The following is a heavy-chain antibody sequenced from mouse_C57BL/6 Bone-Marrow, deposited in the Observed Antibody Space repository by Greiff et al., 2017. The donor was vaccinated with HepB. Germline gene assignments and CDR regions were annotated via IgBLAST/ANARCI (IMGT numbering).Heavy chain of an antibody. D-gene: IGHD2-3*01. CDR2: ISSGGDYI. CDR3: TRVYDGYPYYAMDY. J-gene: IGHJ4*01. CDR1: GFTFSSYA. V-gene: IGHV5-9-1*02. Sequence: EVQVVESGEGLVKPGGSLKLSCAASGFTFSSYAMSWVRQTPEKRLEWVAYISSGGDYIYYADTVKGRFTISRDNARNTLYLQMSSLKSEDTAMYYCTRVYDGYPYYAMDYWGQGTSVTVSS.